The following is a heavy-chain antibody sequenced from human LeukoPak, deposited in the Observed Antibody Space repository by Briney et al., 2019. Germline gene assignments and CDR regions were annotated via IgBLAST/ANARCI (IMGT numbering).Heavy chain of an antibody. D-gene: IGHD6-13*01. J-gene: IGHJ4*02. V-gene: IGHV3-74*01. CDR1: GFSFSGHW. CDR2: ISPTGSTT. Sequence: PGGSLRLSCAASGFSFSGHWMHWARQLPGKGLVWVSRISPTGSTTSYADSVKGRFTVSRDNAKNTLYLQVNNLRAEDTAVYYCARGPSSNWSGLDFWGQGTPLTVSS. CDR3: ARGPSSNWSGLDF.